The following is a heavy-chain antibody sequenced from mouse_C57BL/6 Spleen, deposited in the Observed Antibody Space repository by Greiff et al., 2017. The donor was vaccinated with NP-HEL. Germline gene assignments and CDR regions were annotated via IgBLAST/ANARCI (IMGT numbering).Heavy chain of an antibody. Sequence: VQLQQPGAELVKPGASVKLSCKASGYTFTSYWMHWVKQRPGQGLEWIGMIHPEDGETKYAPKFQGKATITADTSSNTAYLQLSSLTSEDTAVYYCARWLLLHFDYWGQGTTLTVSS. J-gene: IGHJ2*01. V-gene: IGHV14-2*01. CDR2: IHPEDGET. CDR1: GYTFTSYW. D-gene: IGHD2-3*01. CDR3: ARWLLLHFDY.